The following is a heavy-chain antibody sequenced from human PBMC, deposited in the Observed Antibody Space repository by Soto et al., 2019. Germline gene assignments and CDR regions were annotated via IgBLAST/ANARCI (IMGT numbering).Heavy chain of an antibody. D-gene: IGHD1-26*01. Sequence: QVQLQESGPGLVKPSDTLSLTCAVSGYSISSSNWWGWIRQPPGKGLEWIGYIYYSGTTYYNPSLKIRVTMSVDTSKNQFSLKLPSVPAVDTAVYYCARREIQGPIDYWGQGTLVTVSS. J-gene: IGHJ4*02. CDR1: GYSISSSNW. CDR2: IYYSGTT. V-gene: IGHV4-28*01. CDR3: ARREIQGPIDY.